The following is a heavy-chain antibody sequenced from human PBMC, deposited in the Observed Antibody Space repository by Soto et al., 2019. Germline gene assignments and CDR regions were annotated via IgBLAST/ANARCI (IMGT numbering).Heavy chain of an antibody. J-gene: IGHJ4*02. CDR3: TTLSGYSFAY. CDR1: GFTFGAYV. V-gene: IGHV3-30-3*01. Sequence: GGSLRLSCAASGFTFGAYVMHWVRQAPGKGLEWVAHISYDGNNKYYADSVKGRFTISRDNFKNTLYLQMSSLKTEDTAVYYCTTLSGYSFAYWGQGTLVTVSS. CDR2: ISYDGNNK. D-gene: IGHD5-18*01.